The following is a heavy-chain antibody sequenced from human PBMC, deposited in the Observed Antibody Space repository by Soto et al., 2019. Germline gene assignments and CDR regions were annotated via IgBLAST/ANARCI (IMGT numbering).Heavy chain of an antibody. Sequence: QVQLVESGGGVVQTGRSLRLSCAASGFTFSLYAMHWVRQAPGKGLEWVAIISSDGNNKYYADSVTGRFTISRDTSKNTRFLQMDSLRAEDTAVYYCARDKDSSSPGNFDYWGQGTLVTVSS. D-gene: IGHD6-6*01. CDR1: GFTFSLYA. CDR2: ISSDGNNK. V-gene: IGHV3-30-3*01. J-gene: IGHJ4*02. CDR3: ARDKDSSSPGNFDY.